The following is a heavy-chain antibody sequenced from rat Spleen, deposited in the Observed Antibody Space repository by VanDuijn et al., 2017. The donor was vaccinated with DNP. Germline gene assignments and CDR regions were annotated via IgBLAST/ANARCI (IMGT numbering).Heavy chain of an antibody. CDR3: ARWTRYFDY. J-gene: IGHJ2*01. D-gene: IGHD1-7*01. CDR1: GYSISGNY. V-gene: IGHV3-1*01. CDR2: IDYSGAT. Sequence: EVQLQESGPGLVKPSQSLSLTCSVTGYSISGNYWGWIRKFPGNKMEWIGHIDYSGATTYNPSLKSRISITRDTSKNHFFLHLNSVTTEDTATYYCARWTRYFDYWGQGVMVTVSS.